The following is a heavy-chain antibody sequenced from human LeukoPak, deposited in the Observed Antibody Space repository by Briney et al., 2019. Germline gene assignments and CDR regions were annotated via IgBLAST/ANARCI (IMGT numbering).Heavy chain of an antibody. CDR3: AKPSGSAFDS. D-gene: IGHD1-14*01. V-gene: IGHV3-21*01. Sequence: PGGSLRLSCAASGFTFSTYWMHWVRQAPGKGLEWVSSITSSGDHIYADSVKGRFTISRDNARNSVYLQMNGLRAEDTARYYCAKPSGSAFDSWGQGTLVTVSS. J-gene: IGHJ4*02. CDR2: ITSSGDHI. CDR1: GFTFSTYW.